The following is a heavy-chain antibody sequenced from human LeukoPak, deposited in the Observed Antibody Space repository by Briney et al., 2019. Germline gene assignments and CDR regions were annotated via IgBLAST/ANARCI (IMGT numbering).Heavy chain of an antibody. CDR1: GGSISSSSYY. CDR2: IYYSGST. V-gene: IGHV4-39*01. CDR3: ARQNGSYQRRFDY. Sequence: PSETLSLTCTVSGGSISSSSYYWGWIRQPPGKGLEWIGSIYYSGSTYYNPSLKSRVTISVDTSKNQFSLKLSSVTAADTAVYYCARQNGSYQRRFDYWGQGTLVTVSS. J-gene: IGHJ4*02. D-gene: IGHD1-26*01.